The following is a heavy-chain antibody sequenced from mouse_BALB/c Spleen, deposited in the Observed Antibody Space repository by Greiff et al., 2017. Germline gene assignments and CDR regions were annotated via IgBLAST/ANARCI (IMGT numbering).Heavy chain of an antibody. CDR3: TRSGYDYDGFDY. D-gene: IGHD2-4*01. CDR2: IYPGSGST. V-gene: IGHV1S22*01. J-gene: IGHJ2*01. Sequence: LQQPGSELVRPGASVKLSCKASGYTFTSYWMHWVKQRHGQGLEWIGNIYPGSGSTNYDEKFKSKGTLTVDTSSSTAYMHLSSLTSEDSAVYYCTRSGYDYDGFDYWGQGTTLTVSS. CDR1: GYTFTSYW.